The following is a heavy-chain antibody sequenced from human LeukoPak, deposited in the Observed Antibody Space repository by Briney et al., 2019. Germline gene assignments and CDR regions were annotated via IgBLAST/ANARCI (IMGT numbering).Heavy chain of an antibody. CDR1: GVSIRSYY. Sequence: SETLSLTCTVSGVSIRSYYWSWIRQPPGKGLEWIGYIYYSGSTNYNPSLKSRVTISVDTSKNQFSLRLSSVTAADTAVYSCGKGGGFTSGWHDYWGQGTLVTVSS. V-gene: IGHV4-59*08. CDR3: GKGGGFTSGWHDY. D-gene: IGHD6-19*01. CDR2: IYYSGST. J-gene: IGHJ4*02.